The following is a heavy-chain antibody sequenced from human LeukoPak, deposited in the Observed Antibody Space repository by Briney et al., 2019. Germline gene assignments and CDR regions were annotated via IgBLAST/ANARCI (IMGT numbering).Heavy chain of an antibody. CDR2: ISSSSSYI. D-gene: IGHD4-17*01. J-gene: IGHJ3*02. CDR3: AKAGSYGDYTASYFDI. Sequence: GGSLRLSCAASGFTFSSYSMNWVRQAPGKGLKWVSSISSSSSYIYYADSVKGRFTISRDNAKNSLYLQMNSLRAEDTAVYYCAKAGSYGDYTASYFDIWGQGTMVTVSS. V-gene: IGHV3-21*01. CDR1: GFTFSSYS.